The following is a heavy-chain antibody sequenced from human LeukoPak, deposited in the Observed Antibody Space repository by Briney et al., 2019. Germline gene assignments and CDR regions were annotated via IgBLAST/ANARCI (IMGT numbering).Heavy chain of an antibody. CDR3: ARAGLITMVRGVMVSDAFDI. Sequence: SVKVSCKASGGTFSSYAISWVRQAPGQGLEWIGRIIPIFGTANYAQKFQGRVTITTDESTSTAYMELSSLRSEDTAVYYCARAGLITMVRGVMVSDAFDIWGQGTMVTVSS. J-gene: IGHJ3*02. V-gene: IGHV1-69*05. D-gene: IGHD3-10*01. CDR2: IIPIFGTA. CDR1: GGTFSSYA.